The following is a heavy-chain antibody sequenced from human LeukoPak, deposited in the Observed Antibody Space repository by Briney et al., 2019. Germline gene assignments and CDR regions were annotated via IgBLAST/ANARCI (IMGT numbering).Heavy chain of an antibody. CDR1: GFIVSSYY. CDR3: ASGGKYCPGGACYGD. Sequence: PGGALPLSCPASGFIVSSYYISWVRQTPARGLDGVSVIYCGGSTFYADSVKGRFTISRDNSKNTVYLQMNSLRAEDTAVYYCASGGKYCPGGACYGDWGQGTLVTVSS. D-gene: IGHD2-8*02. CDR2: IYCGGST. J-gene: IGHJ4*02. V-gene: IGHV3-53*01.